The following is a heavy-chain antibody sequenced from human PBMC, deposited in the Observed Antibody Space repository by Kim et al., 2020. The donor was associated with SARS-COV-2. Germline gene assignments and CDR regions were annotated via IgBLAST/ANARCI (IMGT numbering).Heavy chain of an antibody. Sequence: YFNPPLWSRSTISVDTSKNQFSLRLSSVTAAGTSVYYCARVVVRATGWFDPWSQGTLVIVSS. CDR3: ARVVVRATGWFDP. V-gene: IGHV4-31*02. J-gene: IGHJ5*02. D-gene: IGHD2-15*01.